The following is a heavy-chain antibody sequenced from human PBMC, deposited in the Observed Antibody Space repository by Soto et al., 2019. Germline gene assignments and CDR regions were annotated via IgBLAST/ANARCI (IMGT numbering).Heavy chain of an antibody. D-gene: IGHD5-18*01. J-gene: IGHJ4*02. CDR1: GYTFTNNV. Sequence: QVHLVQSGAEVKKPGASVKVSCKTSGYTFTNNVIHWVRQAPGQRLEWMGWVNAGNDNTKWSREFQGRLTLTKDTSATTAYMELSXXXXXXXXIYFCAREVPYGYSRFDYWGQGTLVTVSS. V-gene: IGHV1-3*01. CDR2: VNAGNDNT. CDR3: AREVPYGYSRFDY.